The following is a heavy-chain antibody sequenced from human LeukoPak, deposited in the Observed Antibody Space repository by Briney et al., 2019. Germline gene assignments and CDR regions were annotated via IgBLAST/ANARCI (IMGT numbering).Heavy chain of an antibody. CDR2: IRYDGHNK. V-gene: IGHV3-30*02. CDR3: AKSQNYYDNSGHYYLDY. J-gene: IGHJ4*02. CDR1: GISFSSFG. Sequence: GGSLRLSCAAYGISFSSFGMHWVRQAPGKGLEWVTFIRYDGHNKYYADSVKGRFTISRDNSKNTLYLQMNSLRPEDTAVYYCAKSQNYYDNSGHYYLDYWGQGNLVTVSS. D-gene: IGHD3-22*01.